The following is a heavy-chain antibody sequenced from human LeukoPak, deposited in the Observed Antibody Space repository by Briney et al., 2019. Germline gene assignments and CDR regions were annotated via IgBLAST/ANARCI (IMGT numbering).Heavy chain of an antibody. CDR1: GGSFSGYY. Sequence: SETLSLTCAVYGGSFSGYYWSWIRQPPGKGLEWIGEINHSGSTNYNPSLKSRVTISVDTSKNQFSLKLSSVTAADTAVYYCARGPGARDYYDSSGYYYHFDYWGQGTLVTVSS. V-gene: IGHV4-34*01. CDR2: INHSGST. D-gene: IGHD3-22*01. J-gene: IGHJ4*02. CDR3: ARGPGARDYYDSSGYYYHFDY.